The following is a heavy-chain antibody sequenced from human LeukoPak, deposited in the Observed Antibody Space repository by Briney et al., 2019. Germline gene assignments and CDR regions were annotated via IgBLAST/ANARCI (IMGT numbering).Heavy chain of an antibody. V-gene: IGHV1-18*04. CDR2: ISAYNGNT. CDR3: ARSGYYGSGSYHNCFDP. D-gene: IGHD3-10*01. CDR1: GYTFTSYG. Sequence: ASVKVSCKASGYTFTSYGISWVRQAPGEGLEWMGWISAYNGNTNYAQKLQGRVTITTHTSPSTAYLELSSLRSDDTAVYYCARSGYYGSGSYHNCFDPWGQGTLVTVSS. J-gene: IGHJ5*02.